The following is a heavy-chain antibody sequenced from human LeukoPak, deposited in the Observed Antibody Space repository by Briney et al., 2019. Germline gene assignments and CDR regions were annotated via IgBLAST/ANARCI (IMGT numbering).Heavy chain of an antibody. Sequence: GGSLRLSCAASGFTFSSYEMNWVRQAPGKGLEWVSYISSSGSTTYYADSVKGRFTISRDNAKNSLYLQMNSLRAEDTAVYYCARVKLDSSGYWYYYYYMDVWGRGTTVTVSS. CDR1: GFTFSSYE. V-gene: IGHV3-48*03. CDR3: ARVKLDSSGYWYYYYYMDV. J-gene: IGHJ6*03. CDR2: ISSSGSTT. D-gene: IGHD3-22*01.